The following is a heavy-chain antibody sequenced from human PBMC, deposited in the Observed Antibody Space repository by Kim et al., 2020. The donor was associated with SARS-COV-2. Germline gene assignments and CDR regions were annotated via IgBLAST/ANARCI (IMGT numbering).Heavy chain of an antibody. CDR3: ARDRSGWYYFDY. V-gene: IGHV3-74*01. D-gene: IGHD6-19*01. J-gene: IGHJ4*02. Sequence: YADSVKGRFTIYRDNAKNTLYLQMNSLRAEDTAVYYCARDRSGWYYFDYWGQGTLVTVSS.